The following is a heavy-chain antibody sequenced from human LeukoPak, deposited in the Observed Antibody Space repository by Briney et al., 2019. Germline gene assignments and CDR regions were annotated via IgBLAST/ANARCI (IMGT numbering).Heavy chain of an antibody. CDR3: TRGYYYDSNGSQRYFDY. CDR2: INAGNGNT. J-gene: IGHJ4*02. Sequence: ASVKVSCKASGYTFATHAMHWVRQAPGQGLEWMGWINAGNGNTQYSQNFQGRVTITRDTSASTAYMELSSLRSEDTAVYYCTRGYYYDSNGSQRYFDYWGQGTLVTVSS. CDR1: GYTFATHA. V-gene: IGHV1-3*01. D-gene: IGHD3-22*01.